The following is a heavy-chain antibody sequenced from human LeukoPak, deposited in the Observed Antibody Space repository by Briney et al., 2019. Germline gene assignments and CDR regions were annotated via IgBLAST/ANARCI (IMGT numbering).Heavy chain of an antibody. J-gene: IGHJ4*02. Sequence: GGSLRLSCATSGFTFSQFGMTGVRQPPGKGLEWVASFDGNAHGTYFADSVKGRCTISSDNSKNTVYLQMNSLRADDTAIYYCAKARIIGVGWAECDSGGQGSRVTVSS. V-gene: IGHV3-23*01. CDR2: FDGNAHGT. CDR1: GFTFSQFG. D-gene: IGHD2-21*01. CDR3: AKARIIGVGWAECDS.